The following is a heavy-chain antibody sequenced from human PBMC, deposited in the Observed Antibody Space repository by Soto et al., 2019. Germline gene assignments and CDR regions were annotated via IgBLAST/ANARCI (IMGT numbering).Heavy chain of an antibody. V-gene: IGHV3-7*01. CDR1: GFTFSSYW. J-gene: IGHJ6*02. CDR2: IKQDGSEK. CDR3: ARDLTTVTTSYYYYGMDV. D-gene: IGHD4-4*01. Sequence: GGSLRLSCAASGFTFSSYWMSWVRQAPGKGLERVANIKQDGSEKYYVDSVKGRFTISRDNAKNSLYLQMNSLRAEDTAVYYCARDLTTVTTSYYYYGMDVWGQGTTVTVSS.